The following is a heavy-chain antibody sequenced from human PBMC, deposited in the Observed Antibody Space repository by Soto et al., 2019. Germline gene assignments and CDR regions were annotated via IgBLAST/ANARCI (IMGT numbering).Heavy chain of an antibody. V-gene: IGHV1-2*02. CDR3: AKDLTRQLAYWLDP. CDR1: GFSFTGYY. CDR2: INAHSGGT. J-gene: IGHJ5*02. Sequence: ASVKVSCKASGFSFTGYYIHWLRQAPGQGPEWMGWINAHSGGTEYAQKFQGRVTLTRDTSIATAYLTLTSLTSDDTALYYCAKDLTRQLAYWLDPWGQGTQVTVSS. D-gene: IGHD6-6*01.